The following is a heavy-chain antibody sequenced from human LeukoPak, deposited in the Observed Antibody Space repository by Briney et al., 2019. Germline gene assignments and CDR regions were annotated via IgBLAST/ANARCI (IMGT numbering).Heavy chain of an antibody. CDR1: GFTVSSNY. D-gene: IGHD3-9*01. CDR3: AREYYDILTGYGPPGAFDI. CDR2: ISSSSSTI. Sequence: GGSLRLSCAASGFTVSSNYMSWVRQAPGKGLEWVSYISSSSSTIYYADSVKGRFTISRDNAKNSLYLQMNSLRAEDTAVYYCAREYYDILTGYGPPGAFDIWGQGTMVTVSS. V-gene: IGHV3-48*04. J-gene: IGHJ3*02.